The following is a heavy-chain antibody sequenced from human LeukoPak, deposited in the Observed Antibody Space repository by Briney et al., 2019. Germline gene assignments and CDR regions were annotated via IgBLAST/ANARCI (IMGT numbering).Heavy chain of an antibody. CDR1: NGSMNSGGYY. J-gene: IGHJ5*02. D-gene: IGHD3-22*01. V-gene: IGHV4-31*03. CDR2: IYYFGNT. CDR3: ARGSGYFDSRGTVSWFDP. Sequence: KSSQTLSLTCTVSNGSMNSGGYYWSWIRQHPGKGLEWIGSIYYFGNTYYNPSLKSRVIISVDTSKNQFSLKMSSVTAADTAVYYCARGSGYFDSRGTVSWFDPWGQGTLVAVSS.